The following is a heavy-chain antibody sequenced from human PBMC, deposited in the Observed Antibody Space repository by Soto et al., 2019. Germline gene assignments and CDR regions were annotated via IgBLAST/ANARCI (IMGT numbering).Heavy chain of an antibody. CDR1: GFTFGNAW. CDR3: TPSPVTYYYDSSGYQL. CDR2: IISKTDGGTT. D-gene: IGHD3-22*01. J-gene: IGHJ4*02. V-gene: IGHV3-15*07. Sequence: PGGSLRLSCAASGFTFGNAWMNWVRQAPGKGLEWVGRIISKTDGGTTDYAAPVKGRFTISRDDSKNTLYLQMNSLKTEDTAVYYCTPSPVTYYYDSSGYQLWGQGTLVTVSS.